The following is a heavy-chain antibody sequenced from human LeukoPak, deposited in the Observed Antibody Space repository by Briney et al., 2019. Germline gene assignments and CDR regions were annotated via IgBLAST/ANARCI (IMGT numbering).Heavy chain of an antibody. J-gene: IGHJ4*02. Sequence: ASVKVSCKASGYTFIGFTLNWMRQAPGQGLEWMGRVNPKTGNPTYAQGFTGRFVFSLDTSVSTAYLQISSLKAEDTAVYYCARESSLLYYDSTQVDYWGQGTLVTVSS. CDR2: VNPKTGNP. V-gene: IGHV7-4-1*02. CDR1: GYTFIGFT. CDR3: ARESSLLYYDSTQVDY. D-gene: IGHD3-22*01.